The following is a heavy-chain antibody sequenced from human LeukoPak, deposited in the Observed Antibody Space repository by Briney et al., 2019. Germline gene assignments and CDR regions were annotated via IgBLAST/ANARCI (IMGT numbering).Heavy chain of an antibody. CDR2: ISGSGGGT. CDR3: AKDLGRYRNNFFDY. D-gene: IGHD1-26*01. Sequence: GGSLRLSCAASGFTFSSIAMSWVRRAPDKGLEWVSTISGSGGGTYYADSVKGRFTISRDDSKNTLYLQMNSLRADDTAVYYCAKDLGRYRNNFFDYWGQGNLVTVSS. V-gene: IGHV3-23*01. J-gene: IGHJ4*02. CDR1: GFTFSSIA.